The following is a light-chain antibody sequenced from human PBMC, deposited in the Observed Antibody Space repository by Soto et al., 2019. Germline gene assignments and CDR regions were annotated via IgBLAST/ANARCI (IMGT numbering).Light chain of an antibody. CDR2: GAS. Sequence: EIVLTQSPGNLSLFPGERATLSCRASQSLITRYLAWYQQKPGQAPRLLIYGASSRATGIPDRFSGSGSGTEFTLTISRLEPEDFAVYSCQQYGTSPTFGQGTRLEIK. CDR1: QSLITRY. V-gene: IGKV3-20*01. J-gene: IGKJ5*01. CDR3: QQYGTSPT.